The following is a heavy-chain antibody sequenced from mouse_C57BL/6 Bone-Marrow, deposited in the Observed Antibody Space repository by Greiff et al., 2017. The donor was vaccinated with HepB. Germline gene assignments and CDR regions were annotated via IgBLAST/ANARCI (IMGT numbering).Heavy chain of an antibody. Sequence: EVKLVESGGDLVKPGGSLKLSCAASGFTFSSYGMSWVRQTPDKRLEWVATISSGGSYTYYPDSVKGRFTISRDNAKNTLYLQMSSLKSEDTAMYYGAGHIYYYGSSLDYWGQGTTLTVSS. CDR3: AGHIYYYGSSLDY. CDR1: GFTFSSYG. CDR2: ISSGGSYT. J-gene: IGHJ2*01. V-gene: IGHV5-6*01. D-gene: IGHD1-1*01.